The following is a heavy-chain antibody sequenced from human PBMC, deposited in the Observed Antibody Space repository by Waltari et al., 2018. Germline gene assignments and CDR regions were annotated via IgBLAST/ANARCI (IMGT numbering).Heavy chain of an antibody. V-gene: IGHV4-39*01. CDR2: IYYSGIT. CDR1: GGSISSSSYY. J-gene: IGHJ4*02. D-gene: IGHD5-18*01. Sequence: QLQLQESGPGLVKPSETLSLTCTVSGGSISSSSYYWGWIRQPPGKGLEWIGSIYYSGITYFHPSLKSRVTISVDTSKNQFSLKLSSVTAADTAVYYCARLDRTGYSYGPYFDYWGQGTLVTVSS. CDR3: ARLDRTGYSYGPYFDY.